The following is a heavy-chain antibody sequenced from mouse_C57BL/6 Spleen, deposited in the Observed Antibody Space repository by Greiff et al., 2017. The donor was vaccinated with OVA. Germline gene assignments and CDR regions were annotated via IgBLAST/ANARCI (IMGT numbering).Heavy chain of an antibody. V-gene: IGHV2-5*01. J-gene: IGHJ3*01. Sequence: VKLVESGPGLVQPSQRLSITCTVSGFSLTSYGVHWVRQSPGKGLEWLGVIWRGGSTDYNAAFMSRLSITKDNSKSQVFFKMNSLQADDTAIYYCAKGFTTDAYWGQGTLVTVSA. CDR3: AKGFTTDAY. CDR2: IWRGGST. CDR1: GFSLTSYG. D-gene: IGHD1-1*01.